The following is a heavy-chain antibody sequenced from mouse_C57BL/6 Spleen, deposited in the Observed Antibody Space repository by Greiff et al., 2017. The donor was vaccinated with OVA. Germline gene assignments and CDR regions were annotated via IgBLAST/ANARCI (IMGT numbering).Heavy chain of an antibody. V-gene: IGHV1-54*01. D-gene: IGHD2-1*01. CDR2: INPGSGGT. CDR3: ARQHYGNYAWFAY. Sequence: VQLQQSGAELVRPGTSVKVSCKASGYAFTNYLIEWVKQRPGQGLEWIGVINPGSGGTNYNETFKGQATLTADKSSSTAYMQLSSLTSEYSAVYFCARQHYGNYAWFAYWGQGTLVTVSA. J-gene: IGHJ3*01. CDR1: GYAFTNYL.